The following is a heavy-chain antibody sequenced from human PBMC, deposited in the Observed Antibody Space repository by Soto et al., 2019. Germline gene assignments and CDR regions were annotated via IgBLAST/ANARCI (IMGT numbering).Heavy chain of an antibody. J-gene: IGHJ4*02. D-gene: IGHD3-10*01. Sequence: SETLSLTCTVSGGPISSYCWSWIRQPAGKGLEWIGRIYTSGSTNYNPSLKSRVTISVDTSKNQFSLKLSSVTAADTAVYYCARSRDIHFDYWGQGTLVTVSS. CDR1: GGPISSYC. V-gene: IGHV4-4*07. CDR2: IYTSGST. CDR3: ARSRDIHFDY.